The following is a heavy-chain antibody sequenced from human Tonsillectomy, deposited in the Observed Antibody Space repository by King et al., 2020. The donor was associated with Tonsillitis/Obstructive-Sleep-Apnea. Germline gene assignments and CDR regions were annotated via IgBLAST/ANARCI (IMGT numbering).Heavy chain of an antibody. V-gene: IGHV7-4-1*02. J-gene: IGHJ4*02. CDR1: GYTFTTFA. D-gene: IGHD1-26*01. CDR3: ARGGRDYFDY. CDR2: INTNTENP. Sequence: QLVQSGSELKKPGASVKVSCKASGYTFTTFAINWVRQAPGQGLEWMGWINTNTENPTYAQGFTGRFVFSLDTSVNTAYLQISSLKAEDTAVCYCARGGRDYFDYWGQGTLVTVSS.